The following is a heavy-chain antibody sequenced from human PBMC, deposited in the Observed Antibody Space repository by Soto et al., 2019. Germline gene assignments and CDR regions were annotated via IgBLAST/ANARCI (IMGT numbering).Heavy chain of an antibody. CDR3: ARFFLYSSGLPGFDY. D-gene: IGHD6-19*01. J-gene: IGHJ4*02. Sequence: ASVKVSCKASGYTFTGYYMHWVRQAPGQGLGWMEWINPNSGGTNYAQKFQGRVTMTRDTSISTAYMELSRLRSDDTAVYYCARFFLYSSGLPGFDYWGQGTLVTVSS. CDR2: INPNSGGT. CDR1: GYTFTGYY. V-gene: IGHV1-2*02.